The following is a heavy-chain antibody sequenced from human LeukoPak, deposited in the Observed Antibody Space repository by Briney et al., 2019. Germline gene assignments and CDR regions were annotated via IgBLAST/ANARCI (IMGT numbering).Heavy chain of an antibody. J-gene: IGHJ5*02. CDR1: GFPFSDYA. D-gene: IGHD2-15*01. Sequence: GESLRLSCLASGFPFSDYAMMWVRQAPGKGLEWVSSIVGSGTGAFYADSVKGRFSISRDNYKNTLFLQMYSLRAEDTAVYYCAKGRGHGQVDWFDPWGQGTPVIVSS. CDR3: AKGRGHGQVDWFDP. CDR2: IVGSGTGA. V-gene: IGHV3-23*01.